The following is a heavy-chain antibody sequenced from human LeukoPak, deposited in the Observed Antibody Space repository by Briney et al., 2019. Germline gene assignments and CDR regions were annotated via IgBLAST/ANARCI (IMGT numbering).Heavy chain of an antibody. D-gene: IGHD3-22*01. CDR1: GGSSSSGGYY. CDR2: IYTSGST. CDR3: ARQRGSWSSGYSFDP. J-gene: IGHJ5*02. V-gene: IGHV4-61*08. Sequence: PSETLSLTGAVSGGSSSSGGYYWRWLRQPPGKGLEWIGYIYTSGSTNYNPSLKSRVTISRDPSMNQFSLKLSSVTAAYTAVYYCARQRGSWSSGYSFDPWGQGTLVTVSS.